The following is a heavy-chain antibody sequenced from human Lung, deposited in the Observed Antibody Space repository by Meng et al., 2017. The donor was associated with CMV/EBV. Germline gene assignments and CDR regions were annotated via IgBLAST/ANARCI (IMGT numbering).Heavy chain of an antibody. V-gene: IGHV4-34*01. CDR2: IRHSGDTT. CDR1: GGSLSGYY. Sequence: SXTXSLXCGIYGGSLSGYYWSWIRQTPGKGLEWIGEIRHSGDTTNYKPSLKSRVTISIDTSKKQFSLKLSAVTAADTAVYYCARQYSSAYYSDYWGQGTLVTVSS. CDR3: ARQYSSAYYSDY. D-gene: IGHD6-6*01. J-gene: IGHJ4*02.